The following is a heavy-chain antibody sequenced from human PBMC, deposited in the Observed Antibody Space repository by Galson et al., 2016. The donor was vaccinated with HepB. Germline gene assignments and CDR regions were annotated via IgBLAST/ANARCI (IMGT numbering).Heavy chain of an antibody. CDR1: GFSLRASGVG. V-gene: IGHV2-5*01. Sequence: PALVKPTQTLTLTCTFSGFSLRASGVGVAWIRQPPGKALEWVAIIYWNDKNRYSPSLIGRLTVAKDTSKNLVVLTMTNVDPVDTATDYCVHYYYENNGHSRIFDSGRQGTLVTVSS. D-gene: IGHD3-22*01. J-gene: IGHJ4*02. CDR3: VHYYYENNGHSRIFDS. CDR2: IYWNDKN.